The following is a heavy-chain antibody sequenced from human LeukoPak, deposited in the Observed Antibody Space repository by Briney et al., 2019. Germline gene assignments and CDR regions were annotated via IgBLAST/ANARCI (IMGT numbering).Heavy chain of an antibody. CDR1: GGSISNHY. CDR3: ARQAAFDRSEGQFDY. Sequence: SETLSLTCTASGGSISNHYWSWIRPPPGKGLEWIGYIYNSVTTNYNPSLKSRVTISVDTSKNQFSLKLTSVTAADTAVYYCARQAAFDRSEGQFDYWGQGTLVTVSS. V-gene: IGHV4-59*11. D-gene: IGHD3-9*01. CDR2: IYNSVTT. J-gene: IGHJ4*02.